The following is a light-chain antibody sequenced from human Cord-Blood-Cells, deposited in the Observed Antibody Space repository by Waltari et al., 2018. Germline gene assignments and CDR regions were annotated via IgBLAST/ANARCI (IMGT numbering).Light chain of an antibody. V-gene: IGLV1-40*01. CDR1: SSNIGAGSD. CDR3: QSYDSSLSDVV. Sequence: QSVLPQTPSVSGAPGQRVTISCTGSSSNIGAGSDVHWYQQLPGTAPNLLIYGNSNRPSGVPDRFSGSKSGTSASLAITGLQAEDEADYYCQSYDSSLSDVVFGGGTKLTVL. J-gene: IGLJ2*01. CDR2: GNS.